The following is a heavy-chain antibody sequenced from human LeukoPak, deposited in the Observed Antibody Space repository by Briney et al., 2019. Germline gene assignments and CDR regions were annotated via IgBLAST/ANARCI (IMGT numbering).Heavy chain of an antibody. D-gene: IGHD1-1*01. V-gene: IGHV3-7*02. CDR2: IKEDGSEK. CDR3: ARTTYGDY. J-gene: IGHJ4*02. CDR1: GFTFSNYW. Sequence: GGSLRLSCAASGFTFSNYWMTWVRQAPSKGLEWVAAIKEDGSEKYYVDSVKGRSTISRDNAKNSLYLQMSSLRAEDTAVYFCARTTYGDYWGQGTLVTVSS.